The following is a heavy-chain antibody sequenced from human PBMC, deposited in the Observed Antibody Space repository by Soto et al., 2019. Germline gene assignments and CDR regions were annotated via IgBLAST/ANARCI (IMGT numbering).Heavy chain of an antibody. D-gene: IGHD3-22*01. CDR3: ARRNYDSSGYYSSYYYYGMGV. V-gene: IGHV1-69*01. Sequence: QVQLVQSGAEVKKPGSSVKVSCKASGGTFSSYAISWVRQAPGQGLEWMGGIIPIFGTANYAQKFQGRVKNTGDESTGTVKMELSSLRSEDTAVYYCARRNYDSSGYYSSYYYYGMGVWGQGTTVTGSS. CDR1: GGTFSSYA. CDR2: IIPIFGTA. J-gene: IGHJ6*02.